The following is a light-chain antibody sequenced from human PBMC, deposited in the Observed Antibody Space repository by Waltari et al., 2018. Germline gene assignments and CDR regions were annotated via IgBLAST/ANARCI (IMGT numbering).Light chain of an antibody. CDR3: QQRSKWLS. J-gene: IGKJ4*01. Sequence: EIVLTQSPATLSLSPGERATLSCRASQSVSRYLAWYQQKPGQAPRLLIHDASNRATGIPARFSGSVPGTDLTLIISRLEPEESAVYDCQQRSKWLSFGGGTNVESK. V-gene: IGKV3-11*01. CDR2: DAS. CDR1: QSVSRY.